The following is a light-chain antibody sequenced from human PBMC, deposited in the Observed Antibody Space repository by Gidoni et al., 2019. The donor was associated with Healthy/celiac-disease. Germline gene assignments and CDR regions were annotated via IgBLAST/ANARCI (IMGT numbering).Light chain of an antibody. CDR1: SSDVGGDNY. CDR3: SSYAGSNNFEV. CDR2: EVS. Sequence: QSSLTHPPSASGSPGPSVTISCTGTSSDVGGDNYVSWYQQHPGKAPKLMIYEVSKRPSGGPDRFFGSKSGNTASLTVSGLQAEDEADYYCSSYAGSNNFEVFGGGTKLTVL. V-gene: IGLV2-8*01. J-gene: IGLJ2*01.